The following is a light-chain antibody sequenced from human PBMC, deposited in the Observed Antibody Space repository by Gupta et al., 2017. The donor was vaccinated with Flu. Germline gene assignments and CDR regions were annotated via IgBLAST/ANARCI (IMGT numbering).Light chain of an antibody. J-gene: IGKJ1*01. CDR2: AAS. CDR1: QDIRNY. V-gene: IGKV1-17*01. CDR3: QQHNSYPLT. Sequence: LSATVGDRVTITCRASQDIRNYLGWYQQKSGKAPKRLIYAASSLPSGVPSRFSGSGSGTEFTLTINSLQPEDVATYYCQQHNSYPLTFGQGTQVEIK.